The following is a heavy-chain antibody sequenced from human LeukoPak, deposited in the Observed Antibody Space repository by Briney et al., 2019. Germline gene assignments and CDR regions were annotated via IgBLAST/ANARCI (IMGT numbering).Heavy chain of an antibody. J-gene: IGHJ4*02. CDR2: IYYSGST. D-gene: IGHD3-10*01. V-gene: IGHV4-39*07. CDR1: GGSISSRSYY. CDR3: ARENGYYGSGSYYNRYYFDY. Sequence: SETLSLTCTVSGGSISSRSYYWGWIRQPPGTGLEWIGNIYYSGSTYYNPSLKSRVTMSMDTSKNQFSLKLNSVTAADTAVYYCARENGYYGSGSYYNRYYFDYWGQGTLVTVSS.